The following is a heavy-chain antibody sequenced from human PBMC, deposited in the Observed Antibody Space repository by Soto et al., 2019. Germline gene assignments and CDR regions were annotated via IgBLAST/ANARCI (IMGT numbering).Heavy chain of an antibody. J-gene: IGHJ4*02. D-gene: IGHD1-26*01. V-gene: IGHV1-3*01. CDR3: ARRRGAFDS. Sequence: QVQLVQSGSGVKKPGASVKDSCKASGYSFTSWTIHWVRQAPGKSLESMGWIDAGNGITKYSQKFQDRVTITRDTSARTAYMELNSLRSEDTAGYYCARRRGAFDSWGQGALVTVSS. CDR2: IDAGNGIT. CDR1: GYSFTSWT.